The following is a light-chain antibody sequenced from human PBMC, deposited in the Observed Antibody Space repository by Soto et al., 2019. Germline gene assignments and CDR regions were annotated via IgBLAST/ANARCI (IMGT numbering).Light chain of an antibody. CDR3: QQYGSSPRT. J-gene: IGKJ1*01. CDR2: GAC. Sequence: EIVLTQSPGTLSLSPGERATLSCRASQRVSSSYLAWYQQKPGQAPRLLIYGACSRGTGLPDRFSGSGSGTVFLPIISRLEPEDSAEYYCQQYGSSPRTFGQGTKVDIK. CDR1: QRVSSSY. V-gene: IGKV3-20*01.